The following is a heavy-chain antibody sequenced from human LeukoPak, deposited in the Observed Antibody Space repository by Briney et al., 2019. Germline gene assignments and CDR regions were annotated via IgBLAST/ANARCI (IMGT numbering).Heavy chain of an antibody. D-gene: IGHD3-3*01. CDR1: GFDFSSNW. J-gene: IGHJ4*02. CDR3: AKDHYWSIDY. Sequence: GRSLILSCAASGFDFSSNWMHWVRHAPGQGLVWVSRIKGDGISTNYADSVKGRFTISRDIAKNTLYLQMNSLRAEDTGVYYCAKDHYWSIDYWGRGTLVTVSS. V-gene: IGHV3-74*01. CDR2: IKGDGIST.